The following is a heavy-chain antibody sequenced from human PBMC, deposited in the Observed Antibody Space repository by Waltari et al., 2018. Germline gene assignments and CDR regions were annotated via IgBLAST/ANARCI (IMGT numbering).Heavy chain of an antibody. V-gene: IGHV3-23*01. CDR2: IFGGGVGT. Sequence: EVQLLESGGGLVQPGGSLRLSCAASGFTFSSYAMTWVRQAPGKGLDWVSSIFGGGVGTYYADSVKGRFTISRDNSKNTLNLQLSSLRAEDTAIYYCAKGIEVHWFFDIWGRGTLVTVSS. CDR1: GFTFSSYA. D-gene: IGHD6-19*01. CDR3: AKGIEVHWFFDI. J-gene: IGHJ2*01.